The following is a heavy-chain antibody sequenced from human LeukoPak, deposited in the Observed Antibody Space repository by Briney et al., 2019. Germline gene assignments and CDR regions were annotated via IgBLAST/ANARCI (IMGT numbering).Heavy chain of an antibody. CDR2: ISSSSYI. D-gene: IGHD6-13*01. Sequence: GGSLRLSCAASGFTFSSYSMNWVRQAPGKGLEWVSSISSSSYIYYADSLKGRFTISRDNAKNSLYLQMNSLRADDTAVYYCARGLAAAGTRGPYWGQGTLVTVSS. V-gene: IGHV3-21*01. CDR3: ARGLAAAGTRGPY. CDR1: GFTFSSYS. J-gene: IGHJ4*02.